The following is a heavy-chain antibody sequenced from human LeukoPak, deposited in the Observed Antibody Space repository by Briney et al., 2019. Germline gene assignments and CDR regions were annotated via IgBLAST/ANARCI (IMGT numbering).Heavy chain of an antibody. D-gene: IGHD1-7*01. CDR2: IWYDGSNK. CDR3: AKDRTRDAFDI. V-gene: IGHV3-33*06. J-gene: IGHJ3*02. CDR1: GFTFSSYG. Sequence: VRSLRLSCAASGFTFSSYGMHWVRQAPGKGLEWVAVIWYDGSNKYYADSVKGRFTISRDNSKNTLYLQMNSLRAEDTAVYYCAKDRTRDAFDIWGQGTMVTVSS.